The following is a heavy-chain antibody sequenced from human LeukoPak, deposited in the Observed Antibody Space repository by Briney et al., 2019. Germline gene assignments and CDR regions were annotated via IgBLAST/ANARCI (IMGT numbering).Heavy chain of an antibody. V-gene: IGHV5-51*01. Sequence: GESLKISCKGSGYSFTSYWIGGVRQMPGKGLEWMGLIYPGDPDTRYSPSCQGQVTISADKSISTAYLQWSSLKASDTAMYYCARLYPDGSATPYFDYWGQGTLVTVSS. CDR3: ARLYPDGSATPYFDY. J-gene: IGHJ4*02. CDR1: GYSFTSYW. CDR2: IYPGDPDT. D-gene: IGHD3-10*01.